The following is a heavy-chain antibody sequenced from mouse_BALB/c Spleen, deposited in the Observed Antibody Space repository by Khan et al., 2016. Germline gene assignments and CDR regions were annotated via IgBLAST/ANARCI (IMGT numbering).Heavy chain of an antibody. D-gene: IGHD2-1*01. CDR2: IYPGDGDT. Sequence: QVQLQQSGAELARPGASVKLSCKASGYTFTSYWMQWVTPRPVQGLRWIGTIYPGDGDTRYTPKFKGKATLTADKSSSTADLQLRSLASEDSALYYWARGGYGNYVCAYGGQGALV. CDR3: ARGGYGNYVCAY. V-gene: IGHV1-87*01. CDR1: GYTFTSYW. J-gene: IGHJ3*01.